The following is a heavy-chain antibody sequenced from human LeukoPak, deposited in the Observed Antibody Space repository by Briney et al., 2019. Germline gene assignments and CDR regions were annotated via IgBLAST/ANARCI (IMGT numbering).Heavy chain of an antibody. CDR3: ARVLRTGWYYGSGSYLAY. Sequence: ASVKVSCKASGYTFTSYGISWVRQAPGQGLEWMGWISAYNGNTNYAQKLQGRVTMTTDTSTSTAYMELRSLRSDDTAVYYCARVLRTGWYYGSGSYLAYWGQGTLVPVSS. D-gene: IGHD3-10*01. V-gene: IGHV1-18*01. CDR2: ISAYNGNT. CDR1: GYTFTSYG. J-gene: IGHJ4*02.